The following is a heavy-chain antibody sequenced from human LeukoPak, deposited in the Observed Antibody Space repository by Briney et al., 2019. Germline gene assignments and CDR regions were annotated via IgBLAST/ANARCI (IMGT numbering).Heavy chain of an antibody. J-gene: IGHJ4*02. CDR3: ARRQGYSGGPHFDY. D-gene: IGHD1-26*01. CDR1: GFTFSSYG. Sequence: GGSLRLSCEASGFTFSSYGMHWVRQAPGKGLEWVANIKQDGSEKYYVDSVKGRFTISRDNAKNSLYLQMNSLRAEDTAVYYCARRQGYSGGPHFDYWGQGTLVTVSS. V-gene: IGHV3-7*01. CDR2: IKQDGSEK.